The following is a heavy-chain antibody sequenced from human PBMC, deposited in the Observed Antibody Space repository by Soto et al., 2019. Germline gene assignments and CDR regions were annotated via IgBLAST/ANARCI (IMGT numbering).Heavy chain of an antibody. CDR1: GYTFTSYD. Sequence: ASVKVSCKASGYTFTSYDINWVRQATGQGLEWMGWMNPNSGNTGYAQKFQGRVTMTRNTSMSTAYMELSSLRSEDTAVYYCDRDLCSGGSCYTFYWGQGTLVTVSS. V-gene: IGHV1-8*01. CDR3: DRDLCSGGSCYTFY. J-gene: IGHJ4*02. CDR2: MNPNSGNT. D-gene: IGHD2-15*01.